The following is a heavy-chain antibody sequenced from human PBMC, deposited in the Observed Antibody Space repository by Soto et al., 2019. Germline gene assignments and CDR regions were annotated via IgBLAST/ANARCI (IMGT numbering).Heavy chain of an antibody. CDR1: GGSISSSSYY. CDR2: IYYSGST. D-gene: IGHD3-10*01. V-gene: IGHV4-39*01. CDR3: ARHLWFGELFGKYNWFDP. Sequence: QLQLQESGPGLVKPSETLSLTCTVSGGSISSSSYYWGWIRQPPGKGLEWIGSIYYSGSTYYNPSLKSRVTISVDTSKNQFSLKLSSVTAADTAVYYCARHLWFGELFGKYNWFDPWGQGTLVTVSS. J-gene: IGHJ5*02.